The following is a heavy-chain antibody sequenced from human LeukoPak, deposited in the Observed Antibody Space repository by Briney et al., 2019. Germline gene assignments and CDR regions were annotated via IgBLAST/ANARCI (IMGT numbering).Heavy chain of an antibody. D-gene: IGHD3-10*01. J-gene: IGHJ6*03. CDR3: ARGSMVRGINIGFYYYMDV. Sequence: KPSETLSLTCGVSGDSISSSNRWSWVRQPPGKGLEWIGELYYSGRTTYNPSLKSRVTISIDKTKNQFSLKLTSGPAADTAVYYCARGSMVRGINIGFYYYMDVWGTGTTVTVSS. CDR2: LYYSGRT. V-gene: IGHV4-4*02. CDR1: GDSISSSNR.